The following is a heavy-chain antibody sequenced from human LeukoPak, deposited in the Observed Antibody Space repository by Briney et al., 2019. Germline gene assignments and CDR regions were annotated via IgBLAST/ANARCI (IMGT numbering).Heavy chain of an antibody. Sequence: GGSLRLSCAASGFTFSSYWMSGVRQAPGKGLEWVSVIYSGGTTNYADSVKGRFTISRDNSKNTLFLQMNSLRAEDTAVYYCARGGYSSSWYHFDYWGQGTLVTVSS. V-gene: IGHV3-53*01. D-gene: IGHD6-13*01. CDR2: IYSGGTT. CDR1: GFTFSSYW. J-gene: IGHJ4*02. CDR3: ARGGYSSSWYHFDY.